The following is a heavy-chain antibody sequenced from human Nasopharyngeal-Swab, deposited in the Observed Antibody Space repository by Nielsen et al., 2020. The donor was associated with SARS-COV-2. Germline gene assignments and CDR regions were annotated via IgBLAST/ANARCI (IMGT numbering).Heavy chain of an antibody. V-gene: IGHV4-31*03. CDR3: ARGPAYYYDSSGYLDY. J-gene: IGHJ4*02. D-gene: IGHD3-22*01. Sequence: SETLSLICTVSGGSISSGGYYWSWIRQHPGKGLEWIGYIYYSGSTYYNPSLKSRVTISVDTSKNQFSLKLSSVTAADTAVYYCARGPAYYYDSSGYLDYWGQGTLVTVSS. CDR1: GGSISSGGYY. CDR2: IYYSGST.